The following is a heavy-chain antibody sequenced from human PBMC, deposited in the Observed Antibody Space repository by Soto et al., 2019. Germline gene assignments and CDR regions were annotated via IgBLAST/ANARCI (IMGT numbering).Heavy chain of an antibody. CDR3: ARQTCSRTLCYIPA. J-gene: IGHJ5*02. D-gene: IGHD2-2*02. Sequence: SETLSLTCTVSDGSISSYCWSWIRQPPGERLEWIGYVYYSGSTNYNPSLKSRVTISVDTSKNQFSLRLGSVTAADTAVYYCARQTCSRTLCYIPAWGQGTLVTVSS. CDR2: VYYSGST. CDR1: DGSISSYC. V-gene: IGHV4-59*08.